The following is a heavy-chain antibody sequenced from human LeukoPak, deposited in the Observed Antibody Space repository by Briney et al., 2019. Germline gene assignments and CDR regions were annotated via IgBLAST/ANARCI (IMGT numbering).Heavy chain of an antibody. CDR2: IRYDGSNK. J-gene: IGHJ4*02. CDR3: AKDRRSCSGGSCYYIDY. CDR1: GFTFSSYG. V-gene: IGHV3-30*02. D-gene: IGHD2-15*01. Sequence: HPGGSLRLSCAASGFTFSSYGMHWVRQAPGKGLEWVAFIRYDGSNKYYADSVKGRFTISRDNSKNTLYLQMNSLGAEDTAVYYCAKDRRSCSGGSCYYIDYWGQGTLVTVSS.